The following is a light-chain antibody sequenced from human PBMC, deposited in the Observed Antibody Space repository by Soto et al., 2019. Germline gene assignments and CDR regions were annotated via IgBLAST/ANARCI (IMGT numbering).Light chain of an antibody. J-gene: IGLJ1*01. CDR3: AAWDGSLNVYV. CDR2: TNN. V-gene: IGLV1-44*01. Sequence: QSVLTQPPSASGTPGQGVTISCSGSSSSIGSNSVNWYQQLPRTAPKVLIYTNNQRPSGVPDRFSGSKSGTSASLAISGLQSEDEADYYCAAWDGSLNVYVFGTGTKLTVL. CDR1: SSSIGSNS.